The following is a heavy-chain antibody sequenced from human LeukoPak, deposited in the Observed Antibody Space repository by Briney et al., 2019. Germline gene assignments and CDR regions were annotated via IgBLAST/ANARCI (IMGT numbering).Heavy chain of an antibody. CDR1: GFTFSSYA. J-gene: IGHJ3*02. Sequence: AGGSLRLSCAASGFTFSSYAMTWVRQAPGQGLEWVSAISGSGGSTYYADSVKGRFTISRDNSKNTLYLQMNSLRAEDTAVYYCARRGELYAFDIWGQGTMVTVSS. CDR2: ISGSGGST. CDR3: ARRGELYAFDI. D-gene: IGHD3-16*01. V-gene: IGHV3-23*01.